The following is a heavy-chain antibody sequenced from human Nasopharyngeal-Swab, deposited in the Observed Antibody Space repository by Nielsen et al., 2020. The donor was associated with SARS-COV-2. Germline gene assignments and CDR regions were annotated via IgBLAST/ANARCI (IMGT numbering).Heavy chain of an antibody. D-gene: IGHD3-10*01. Sequence: SVKLSCKASVGTFSSYAISWVRQAPGQGLEWMGGIIPIFGTANYAQKFQGRVTITADESTSTAYMELSSLRSEDTAVYYCASVRGVRAGWFDPWGQGTLVTVSS. J-gene: IGHJ5*02. CDR3: ASVRGVRAGWFDP. CDR1: VGTFSSYA. V-gene: IGHV1-69*13. CDR2: IIPIFGTA.